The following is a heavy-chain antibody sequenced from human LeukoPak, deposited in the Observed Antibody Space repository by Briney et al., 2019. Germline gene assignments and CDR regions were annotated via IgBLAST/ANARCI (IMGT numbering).Heavy chain of an antibody. V-gene: IGHV3-23*01. Sequence: GGSLRLSCAASGLTFSNFAMSWVRQAPGKGLEWVSAISGTTGSTFYADSVKGRFTISRDNSKNTLYLQMNSLRVEDTAVYYCTKDQADGGRWWYAFDIWGQGTMVAVSS. CDR3: TKDQADGGRWWYAFDI. CDR2: ISGTTGST. J-gene: IGHJ3*02. CDR1: GLTFSNFA. D-gene: IGHD2-8*02.